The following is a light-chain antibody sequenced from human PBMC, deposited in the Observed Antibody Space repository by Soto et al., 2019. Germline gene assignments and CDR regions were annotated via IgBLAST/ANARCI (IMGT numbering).Light chain of an antibody. CDR1: QSVSGW. CDR2: AAS. CDR3: QQYEIYPWT. V-gene: IGKV1-5*01. J-gene: IGKJ1*01. Sequence: DIQMTQSPSTLSASVGDRLTITCRASQSVSGWLAWYQQKPGKAPNLLIYAASNLESGVPSRFSGSGSGTDFALTISSLQPDDFATYYCQQYEIYPWTFGQGTKVEIE.